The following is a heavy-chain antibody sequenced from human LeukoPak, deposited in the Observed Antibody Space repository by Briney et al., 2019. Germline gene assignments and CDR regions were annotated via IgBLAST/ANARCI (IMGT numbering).Heavy chain of an antibody. V-gene: IGHV4-59*12. CDR2: IYYSGST. J-gene: IGHJ5*02. CDR1: GGSISSYY. Sequence: SETLSLTCTVSGGSISSYYWSWIRQPPGKGLEWIGYIYYSGSTNYNPSLKSRVTISVDTSKNQFSLKLSSVTAADKAVYYCARDGAAGSNWFDPWGQGTLVTVSS. CDR3: ARDGAAGSNWFDP. D-gene: IGHD6-13*01.